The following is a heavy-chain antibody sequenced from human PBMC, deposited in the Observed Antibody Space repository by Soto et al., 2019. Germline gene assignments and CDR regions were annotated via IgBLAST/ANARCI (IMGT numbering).Heavy chain of an antibody. J-gene: IGHJ6*02. CDR2: ISYDGSNK. Sequence: GGSLRLSCAASGFTFSSYAMHWVLQAPGKGMEWVAVISYDGSNKYYAESVKGRLTISRDDSKNTLYLQMNSLRVEDTAVYYCAKDPPWTVGPLAMDVWGQGTTVTVSS. V-gene: IGHV3-30-3*01. D-gene: IGHD2-2*01. CDR3: AKDPPWTVGPLAMDV. CDR1: GFTFSSYA.